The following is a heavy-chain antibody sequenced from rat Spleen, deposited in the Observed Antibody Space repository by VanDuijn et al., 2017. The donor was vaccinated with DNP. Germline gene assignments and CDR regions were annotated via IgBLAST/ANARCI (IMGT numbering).Heavy chain of an antibody. D-gene: IGHD1-1*01. CDR1: GFTFSDYN. CDR2: ITSSGGAT. CDR3: ARHVEWHYFDH. J-gene: IGHJ2*01. V-gene: IGHV5S23*01. Sequence: EVQLVESGGGLEQPGRSLKLSCAASGFTFSDYNMAWVRQAPKKGLEWVATITSSGGATYYPDSVKGRFTISRDRSKSTLYLQVNSLKSEDTATYYCARHVEWHYFDHWGQGVMVTVSS.